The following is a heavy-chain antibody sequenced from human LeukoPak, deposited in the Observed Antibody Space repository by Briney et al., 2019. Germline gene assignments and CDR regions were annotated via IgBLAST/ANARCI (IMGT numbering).Heavy chain of an antibody. Sequence: GALRLSCAASGFIFSNYVMSWVRQAPGKGLDWVSGVSASGDRTYFGDSVKGRFTISRDNSKNTLYLQMNSLRAEDTAVYYCAKDLPKITIFGALQHWGQGTLVTVSS. D-gene: IGHD3-3*01. J-gene: IGHJ1*01. CDR2: VSASGDRT. CDR3: AKDLPKITIFGALQH. CDR1: GFIFSNYV. V-gene: IGHV3-23*01.